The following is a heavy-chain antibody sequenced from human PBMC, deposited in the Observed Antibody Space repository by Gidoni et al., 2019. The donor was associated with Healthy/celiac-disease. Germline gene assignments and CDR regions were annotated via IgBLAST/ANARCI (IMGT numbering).Heavy chain of an antibody. V-gene: IGHV1-2*02. CDR2: INPNSGGT. CDR1: GYPFTGYY. CDR3: ARWGRGAVPPHYYYGMDV. J-gene: IGHJ6*02. Sequence: QLQLVSSGAAVKTPGASVKVSCKSSGYPFTGYYLHWVRQAPGQGPEWMAWINPNSGGTNYEKKFQGRVTVTRDSSISTAYMEVTRLRSDDTAVYYCARWGRGAVPPHYYYGMDVWGRGTTVTVS. D-gene: IGHD3-16*01.